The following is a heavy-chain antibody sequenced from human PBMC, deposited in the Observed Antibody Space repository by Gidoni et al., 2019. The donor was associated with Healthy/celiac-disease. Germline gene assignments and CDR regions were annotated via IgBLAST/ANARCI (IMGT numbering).Heavy chain of an antibody. D-gene: IGHD6-13*01. CDR1: GFTFSGSA. J-gene: IGHJ4*02. CDR3: TRLIAAAGTGDY. Sequence: EVQLVESGGGLVQPGGSLKLSCAASGFTFSGSAMHWVRQASGKGLEWVGRIRSKANSYATAYAASVKGRFTISRDDSKNTAYLQMNSLKTEDTAVYYCTRLIAAAGTGDYWGQGTLVTVSS. CDR2: IRSKANSYAT. V-gene: IGHV3-73*01.